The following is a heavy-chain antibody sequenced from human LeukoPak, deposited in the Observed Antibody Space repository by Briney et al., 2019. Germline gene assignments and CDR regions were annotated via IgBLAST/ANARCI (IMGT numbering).Heavy chain of an antibody. CDR2: ISGSGGST. Sequence: GGSLRLSCAASGFTFSSYAMSWVRQAPGKGLEWVSAISGSGGSTYYADSVKGRFTISRDNSKNTLYLQMNSLRAEDTAVYYCAKACRTMTVVVMYYFDYWGQGTLVTVSS. CDR1: GFTFSSYA. CDR3: AKACRTMTVVVMYYFDY. V-gene: IGHV3-23*01. D-gene: IGHD3-22*01. J-gene: IGHJ4*02.